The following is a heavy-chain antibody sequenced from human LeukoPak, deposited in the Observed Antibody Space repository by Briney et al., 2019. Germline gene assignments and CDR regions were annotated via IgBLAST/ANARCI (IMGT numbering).Heavy chain of an antibody. CDR3: AKAMVSYGYVGAFDI. CDR1: GFTFSSYS. CDR2: ISSSSSYI. D-gene: IGHD5-18*01. J-gene: IGHJ3*02. V-gene: IGHV3-21*04. Sequence: PGGSLSLSCAASGFTFSSYSMNWVRQAPGKGLEWVSSISSSSSYIYYADSVTGRFTISRDNAKNSLYLQMNSLRAEDTAVYYCAKAMVSYGYVGAFDIWGQGTMVTVSS.